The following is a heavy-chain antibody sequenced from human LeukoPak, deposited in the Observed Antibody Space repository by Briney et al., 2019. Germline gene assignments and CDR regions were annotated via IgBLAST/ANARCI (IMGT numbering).Heavy chain of an antibody. CDR3: ARDRGYSSSWNVVNWFDP. J-gene: IGHJ5*02. CDR2: IIPIFGTA. V-gene: IGHV1-69*05. D-gene: IGHD6-13*01. CDR1: GGTFSSHA. Sequence: GASVKVSCKASGGTFSSHAISWVRQAPGQGLEWMGGIIPIFGTANYAQKFQGRVTITTDESTSTAYMELSSLRSEDTAVYYCARDRGYSSSWNVVNWFDPWGQGTLVTVSS.